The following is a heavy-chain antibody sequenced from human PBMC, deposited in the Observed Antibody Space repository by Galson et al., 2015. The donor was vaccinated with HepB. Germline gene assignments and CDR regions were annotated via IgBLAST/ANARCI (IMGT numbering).Heavy chain of an antibody. J-gene: IGHJ4*02. CDR1: GFTFSSYA. CDR2: ISGSGGST. Sequence: SLRLSCAASGFTFSSYAMSWVRQAPGKGLEWVSAISGSGGSTYYADSVKGRFTISRDNSKNMLYLQMNSLRAEDTAVYYCAKDGPAEFWSGYYHDYWGQGTLVTVSS. V-gene: IGHV3-23*01. CDR3: AKDGPAEFWSGYYHDY. D-gene: IGHD3-3*01.